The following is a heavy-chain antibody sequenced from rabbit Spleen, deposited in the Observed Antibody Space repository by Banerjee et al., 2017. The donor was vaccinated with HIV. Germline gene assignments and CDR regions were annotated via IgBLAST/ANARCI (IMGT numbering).Heavy chain of an antibody. J-gene: IGHJ4*01. CDR2: INTATGKG. V-gene: IGHV1S45*01. D-gene: IGHD6-1*01. Sequence: QEQLEESGGGLVKPEGSLTLTCSASGFSFSDRDVMCWVRQAPGKGLKWISCINTATGKGVYASWAKGRFTISRTSSNTVDLKMTSLTAADTATYFCVRDAGATLYGYIDLNFWGPGTLVTVS. CDR3: VRDAGATLYGYIDLNF. CDR1: GFSFSDRDV.